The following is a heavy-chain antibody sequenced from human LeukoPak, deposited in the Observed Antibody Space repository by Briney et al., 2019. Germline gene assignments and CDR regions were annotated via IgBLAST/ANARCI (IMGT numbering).Heavy chain of an antibody. CDR2: IRYDGSNK. CDR3: ARVPSGSGSSRGAFDY. V-gene: IGHV3-30*02. Sequence: GGSLRLSCAASGFTFSSYGMHWVRQAPGKGLEWVAFIRYDGSNKYYADSVKGRFTISRDNSKNTLYLQMNSLRAEDTALYYCARVPSGSGSSRGAFDYWGQGTLVTVSS. J-gene: IGHJ4*02. CDR1: GFTFSSYG. D-gene: IGHD1-26*01.